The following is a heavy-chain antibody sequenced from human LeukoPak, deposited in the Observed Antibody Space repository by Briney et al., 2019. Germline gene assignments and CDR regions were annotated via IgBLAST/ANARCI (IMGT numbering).Heavy chain of an antibody. CDR1: GYTFTAYY. J-gene: IGHJ3*02. CDR2: INPDSGGT. V-gene: IGHV1-2*02. Sequence: GASVKVSCKASGYTFTAYYLHWVRQAPGQGLEWMGWINPDSGGTNSAQRFQGRVTMTRDTSISTAYMELRRLRSDDTAMYYCARDLGDGYNSYAFDMWGQGTMVTVSS. CDR3: ARDLGDGYNSYAFDM. D-gene: IGHD5-24*01.